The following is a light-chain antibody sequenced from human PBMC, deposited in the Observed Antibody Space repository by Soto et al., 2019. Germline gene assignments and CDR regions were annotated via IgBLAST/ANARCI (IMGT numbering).Light chain of an antibody. J-gene: IGKJ4*01. CDR2: KAS. Sequence: DIQMTQSPSTLSASVGDRVTITCRASQSISSWLAWYQHKPGKAPNLLIYKASSLESGVPSRFSGSGSGTEFTLTISSLQPDDFASYYCQHYNTYPLTFVGGTKVEIK. CDR1: QSISSW. CDR3: QHYNTYPLT. V-gene: IGKV1-5*03.